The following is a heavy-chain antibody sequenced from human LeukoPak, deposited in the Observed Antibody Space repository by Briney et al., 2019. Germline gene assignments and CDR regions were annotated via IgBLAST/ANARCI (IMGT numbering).Heavy chain of an antibody. CDR1: GGTFSSYA. Sequence: SVKVSCKASGGTFSSYAISWVRQAPGQGLEWMGGIIPIFGTANYAQKFQGRVTITADESTSTAYMELSSLRSEDTAVYYCARPYGDTNWFDPWDQGTLVTVSS. CDR3: ARPYGDTNWFDP. CDR2: IIPIFGTA. J-gene: IGHJ5*02. V-gene: IGHV1-69*13. D-gene: IGHD4-17*01.